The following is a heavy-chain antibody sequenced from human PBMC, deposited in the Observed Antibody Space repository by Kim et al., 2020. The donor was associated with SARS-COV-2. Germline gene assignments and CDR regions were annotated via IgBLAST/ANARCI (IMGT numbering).Heavy chain of an antibody. CDR3: ATLGGASGF. CDR2: IDNDGTSS. CDR1: GFTFRSYW. J-gene: IGHJ4*02. Sequence: GGSLRLSCAASGFTFRSYWLHWVRQAPGKGLVWVGRIDNDGTSSTYADSVRGRFTISRDNAKNTLYLQMNSLRVEDTAVYYCATLGGASGFWGQGTLVT. D-gene: IGHD3-10*01. V-gene: IGHV3-74*01.